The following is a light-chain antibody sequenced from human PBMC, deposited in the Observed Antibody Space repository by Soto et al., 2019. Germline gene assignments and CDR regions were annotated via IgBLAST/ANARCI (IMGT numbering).Light chain of an antibody. CDR2: DAS. Sequence: EIMMTQSPATLSVSPGESATLSCRASQSVRNNLAWYQHKPGQAPRLLIYDASTRATGIPARFSGSGSGTELTRTISSLQSEYFALYYCQQYNDWPPITFGQGTRLEIK. CDR1: QSVRNN. V-gene: IGKV3-15*01. CDR3: QQYNDWPPIT. J-gene: IGKJ5*01.